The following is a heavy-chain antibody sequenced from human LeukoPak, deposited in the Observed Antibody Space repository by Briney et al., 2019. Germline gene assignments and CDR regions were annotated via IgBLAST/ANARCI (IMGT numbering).Heavy chain of an antibody. D-gene: IGHD3-3*01. CDR3: ASPYYDFWSGYYY. Sequence: GGSLRLSCVASGFTFSKYAMSWVRQAPGKGLEWVSVIYSGGSTYYADSVKGRFTISRDNSKNTLYLQMNSLRAEDTAVYYCASPYYDFWSGYYYWGQGTLVTVSS. J-gene: IGHJ4*02. V-gene: IGHV3-53*01. CDR1: GFTFSKYA. CDR2: IYSGGST.